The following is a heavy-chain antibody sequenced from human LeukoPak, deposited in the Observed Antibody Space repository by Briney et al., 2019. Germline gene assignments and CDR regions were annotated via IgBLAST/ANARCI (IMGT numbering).Heavy chain of an antibody. CDR1: GFTFSSYA. CDR2: IYSDGST. CDR3: ARVIVGTAYDAFDI. Sequence: RPGGSLRLSCAASGFTFSSYAMHWVRQAPVKGLEWVSIIYSDGSTYYPDSVRGRFTISRDNSKNTLYLQMNSLRGEDTAVYYCARVIVGTAYDAFDIWGQGTMVTVSP. V-gene: IGHV3-66*01. D-gene: IGHD1-26*01. J-gene: IGHJ3*02.